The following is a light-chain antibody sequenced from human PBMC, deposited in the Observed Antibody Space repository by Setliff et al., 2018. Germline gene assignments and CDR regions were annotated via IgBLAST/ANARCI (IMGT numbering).Light chain of an antibody. V-gene: IGLV2-14*01. CDR2: EVS. Sequence: QSVLPQPASVSGSPGQSITISRTGTSSDVGGYNYVSWYQQHPGKAPKLMIYEVSDRPSGVSNRFSGSKSGNTASLTISGLQAEDGADYYCTSYTSSRTYVFGTGTKVTVL. J-gene: IGLJ1*01. CDR3: TSYTSSRTYV. CDR1: SSDVGGYNY.